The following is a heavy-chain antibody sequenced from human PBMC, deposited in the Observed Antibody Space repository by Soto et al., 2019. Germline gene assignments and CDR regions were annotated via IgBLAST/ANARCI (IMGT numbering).Heavy chain of an antibody. CDR1: GFTFSSYW. J-gene: IGHJ6*02. Sequence: EVQLVESGGGLVQPGGSLRLSCAASGFTFSSYWMHWVRQAPGKGLVWVSRINSDGRSTSYADSVKGRFTISRDNAKNTLYLHVNSLRAEDTAVYYCAREEGAAFYYDGMDVWGQGTTVTVSS. V-gene: IGHV3-74*01. CDR2: INSDGRST. CDR3: AREEGAAFYYDGMDV.